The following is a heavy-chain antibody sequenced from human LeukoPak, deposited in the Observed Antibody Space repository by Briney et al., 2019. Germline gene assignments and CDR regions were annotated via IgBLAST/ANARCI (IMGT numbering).Heavy chain of an antibody. V-gene: IGHV4-38-2*02. D-gene: IGHD6-19*01. Sequence: SETLSLTCTVSGYSISSSYYWGWIRQPPGKGLEWIGSIYHSGNTYYNPSLKSRVTISVDTSKNQFPLKLSSVTAADTAVYYCARVLTQVGGSGWYLIPHHYYYYMDVWGKGTTVTISS. CDR2: IYHSGNT. J-gene: IGHJ6*03. CDR3: ARVLTQVGGSGWYLIPHHYYYYMDV. CDR1: GYSISSSYY.